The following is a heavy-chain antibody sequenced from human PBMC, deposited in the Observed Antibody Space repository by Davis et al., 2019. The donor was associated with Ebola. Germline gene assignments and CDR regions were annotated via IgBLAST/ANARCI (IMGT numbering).Heavy chain of an antibody. CDR3: ARNPRETGNFEY. J-gene: IGHJ4*02. CDR1: GYTFTNYD. Sequence: ASVKVSCKASGYTFTNYDINWVRQATGQGLEWLGWMNPDSGDTGYAQKFQGRVTLTRDTSISTAYMELSSLRSEDTAVYYCARNPRETGNFEYWGRGTLVTVSS. CDR2: MNPDSGDT. D-gene: IGHD7-27*01. V-gene: IGHV1-8*01.